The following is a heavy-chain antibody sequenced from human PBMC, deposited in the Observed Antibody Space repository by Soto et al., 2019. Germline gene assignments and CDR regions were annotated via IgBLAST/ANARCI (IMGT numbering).Heavy chain of an antibody. D-gene: IGHD7-27*01. V-gene: IGHV3-7*01. CDR1: GFSFSRYW. Sequence: GGSLRLSCAVSGFSFSRYWMSWVRQAPGKGLEWLANVKQDGSEKYYVDSVRGRFTISRDNAKNSLYLQMNGLRDEDTALYYCARELSGDHTFDLWGQGTMVTVSS. CDR2: VKQDGSEK. CDR3: ARELSGDHTFDL. J-gene: IGHJ3*01.